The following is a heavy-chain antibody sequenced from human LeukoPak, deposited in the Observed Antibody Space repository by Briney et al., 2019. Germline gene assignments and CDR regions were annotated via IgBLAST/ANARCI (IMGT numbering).Heavy chain of an antibody. Sequence: ASVKVSCKASGYTFTSYDINWVRQATGQGLEWMGWMNPNSGNTGYAQKFQGRVTMTRDTSTSTVYMELSSLRSEDTAVYYCARGGIQLWSQPHWGQGTLVTVSS. CDR3: ARGGIQLWSQPH. CDR2: MNPNSGNT. J-gene: IGHJ4*02. CDR1: GYTFTSYD. V-gene: IGHV1-8*01. D-gene: IGHD5-18*01.